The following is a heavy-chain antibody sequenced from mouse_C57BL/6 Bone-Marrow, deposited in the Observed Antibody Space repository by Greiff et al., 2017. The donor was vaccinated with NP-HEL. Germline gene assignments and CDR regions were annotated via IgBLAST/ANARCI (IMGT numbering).Heavy chain of an antibody. CDR1: GFSLTSYG. V-gene: IGHV2-4*01. J-gene: IGHJ4*01. Sequence: VQLQQSGPGLVQPSQSLSITCTVSGFSLTSYGVHWVRQPPGKGLEWLGVIWSGGSTDYNAAFISRLSISKDNSKSQVFFKMNSLQADDTAIYYFAKTFFCYYAMDYWGQGTSVTVSS. CDR2: IWSGGST. CDR3: AKTFFCYYAMDY.